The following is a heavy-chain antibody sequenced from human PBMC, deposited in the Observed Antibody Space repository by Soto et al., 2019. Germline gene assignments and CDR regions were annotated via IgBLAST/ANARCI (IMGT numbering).Heavy chain of an antibody. V-gene: IGHV3-48*01. CDR3: ARVFSEPTHYYYYYYMDV. D-gene: IGHD1-26*01. J-gene: IGHJ6*03. CDR2: ISSSSSTI. CDR1: GFTFSSYS. Sequence: GGSLRLSCAASGFTFSSYSMNWVRQAPGKGLEWVSYISSSSSTIYYADSVKGRFTISRDNAKNSLYLQMNSLRAEDTAVYYCARVFSEPTHYYYYYYMDVWGKGTTVTVSS.